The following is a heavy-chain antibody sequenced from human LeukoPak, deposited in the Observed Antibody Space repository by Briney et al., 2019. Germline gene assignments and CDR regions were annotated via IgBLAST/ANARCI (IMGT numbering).Heavy chain of an antibody. CDR3: ARARDPYYDILTGYHWFDP. J-gene: IGHJ5*02. Sequence: ASVKVSCKASGYTFTGYYMHWVRQAPGQGLEWMGGIIPIFGTANYAQKFQGRVTITADESTSTAYMELSSLRSEDTAVYYCARARDPYYDILTGYHWFDPWGQGTLVTVSS. CDR2: IIPIFGTA. V-gene: IGHV1-69*13. D-gene: IGHD3-9*01. CDR1: GYTFTGYY.